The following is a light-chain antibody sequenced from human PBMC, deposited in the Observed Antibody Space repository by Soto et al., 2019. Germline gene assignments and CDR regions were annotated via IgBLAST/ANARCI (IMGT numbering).Light chain of an antibody. J-gene: IGKJ1*01. CDR1: QSVSSN. V-gene: IGKV3-15*01. Sequence: EVVMTQTPATLSVSPGERATLSCRTSQSVSSNLAWYQQKPAQAPRLLIYDASTRATGIPARFSGSGSGTEFTLTISSLQSEDFAVYYCQQYNNWPRTFGQGTKVDI. CDR3: QQYNNWPRT. CDR2: DAS.